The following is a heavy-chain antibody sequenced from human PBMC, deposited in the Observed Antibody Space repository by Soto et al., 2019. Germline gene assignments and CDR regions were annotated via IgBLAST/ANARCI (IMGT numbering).Heavy chain of an antibody. CDR1: GFTFSSYA. CDR2: ISGSGGST. D-gene: IGHD6-19*01. J-gene: IGHJ4*02. Sequence: GGSLRLSCAASGFTFSSYAMSWVRQTPGKGLEWVSAISGSGGSTYYADSVKGRFTISRDNSKNTLYLQMNSLRAEDTAVYYCAKDLAVAGTFEYLGQGTLVTVPS. V-gene: IGHV3-23*01. CDR3: AKDLAVAGTFEY.